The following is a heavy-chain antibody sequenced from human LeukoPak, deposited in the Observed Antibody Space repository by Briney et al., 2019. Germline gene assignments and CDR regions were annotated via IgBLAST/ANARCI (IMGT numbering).Heavy chain of an antibody. J-gene: IGHJ4*02. CDR3: ARGTVVPAAIDF. D-gene: IGHD2-2*01. V-gene: IGHV3-30*02. CDR2: IRYDGTNK. Sequence: PGGSLRLSCEASGFTFSNYGMHWVRQAPGKGLEWVAFIRYDGTNKYYADSVKGRFTISRDNSKNTLYLQMNSLRAEDTAVYYCARGTVVPAAIDFWGQGTLVTVSS. CDR1: GFTFSNYG.